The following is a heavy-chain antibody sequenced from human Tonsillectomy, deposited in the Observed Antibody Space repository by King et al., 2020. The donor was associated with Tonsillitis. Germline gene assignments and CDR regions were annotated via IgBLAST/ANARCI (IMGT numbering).Heavy chain of an antibody. J-gene: IGHJ5*02. D-gene: IGHD3-22*01. Sequence: VQLVESGAEVKKPGASVKVSCKASGYTFTGYYMHWVRQAPGQGLEWMGWINPNSGGTNYAQKFQGRVTMTRDTSISTAYMELSRLRSDDTAVYYGARDVIGSYYYDCSGPAGWFDPWGQGTLVSVSS. CDR1: GYTFTGYY. CDR3: ARDVIGSYYYDCSGPAGWFDP. CDR2: INPNSGGT. V-gene: IGHV1-2*02.